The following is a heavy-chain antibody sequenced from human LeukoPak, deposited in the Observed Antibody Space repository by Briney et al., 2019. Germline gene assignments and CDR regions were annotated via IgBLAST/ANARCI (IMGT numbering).Heavy chain of an antibody. D-gene: IGHD1-26*01. CDR3: ARDGKNYFDY. Sequence: PGGSLRLSCAASGFTFSSYAMHWVRQAPGKGLEWMAVISYDGSNKYYADSVKGRFTISRDNSKNTLYLQMNSLRAEDTAVYYCARDGKNYFDYWGQGTLVTVSS. CDR1: GFTFSSYA. V-gene: IGHV3-30*04. J-gene: IGHJ4*02. CDR2: ISYDGSNK.